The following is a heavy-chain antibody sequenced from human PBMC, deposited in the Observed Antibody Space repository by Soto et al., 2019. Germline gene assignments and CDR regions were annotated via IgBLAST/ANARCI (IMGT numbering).Heavy chain of an antibody. CDR3: SRVRGRGYCTGGLCYLGLGH. Sequence: GGPLRLSCAASGFTFTLFALHWVRQAPGNGLERISVISCNPTNGFFAGSVHVRFLIATDTSANRLYVQMTNLRPEDTAIYYCSRVRGRGYCTGGLCYLGLGHWGQGNPVTVSS. J-gene: IGHJ4*02. V-gene: IGHV3-30*04. D-gene: IGHD2-8*02. CDR1: GFTFTLFA. CDR2: ISCNPTNG.